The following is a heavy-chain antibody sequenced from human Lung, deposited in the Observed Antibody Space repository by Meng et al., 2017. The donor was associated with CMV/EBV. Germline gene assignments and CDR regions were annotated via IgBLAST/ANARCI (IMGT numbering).Heavy chain of an antibody. J-gene: IGHJ4*02. D-gene: IGHD1-26*01. Sequence: SETLSLTCTVSGGSISSSSYYWGWIRQPPGKGLEWIGSIYYSGSTYYNPSLKSRVTISVDTSKNQFSLKLSSVTAADTAVYYCARVRQESFIVGATACEYGGQGTXVTVSS. CDR3: ARVRQESFIVGATACEY. CDR2: IYYSGST. V-gene: IGHV4-39*07. CDR1: GGSISSSSYY.